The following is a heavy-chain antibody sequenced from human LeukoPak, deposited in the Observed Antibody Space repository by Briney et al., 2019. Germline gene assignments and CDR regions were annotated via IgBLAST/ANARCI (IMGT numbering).Heavy chain of an antibody. Sequence: SQTLSLTCAISGDSVSSNSAAWNWIRQSPSRGLEWLGRTYYRSKWYNDYAVSVKSRITINPDTSKNQFSLKLSSVIAADTAVYYCARHFHYYYYMDVWGKGTTVTVSS. CDR1: GDSVSSNSAA. J-gene: IGHJ6*03. CDR3: ARHFHYYYYMDV. CDR2: TYYRSKWYN. D-gene: IGHD3-10*01. V-gene: IGHV6-1*01.